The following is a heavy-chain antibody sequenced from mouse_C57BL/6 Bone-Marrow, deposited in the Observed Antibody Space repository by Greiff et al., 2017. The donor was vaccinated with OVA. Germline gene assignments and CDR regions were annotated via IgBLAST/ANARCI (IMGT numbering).Heavy chain of an antibody. V-gene: IGHV5-4*01. J-gene: IGHJ1*03. D-gene: IGHD1-1*01. Sequence: EVQLVESGGGLVKPGGSLKLSCAASGFTFSSYAMSWVRQTPEKRLEWVASISDGGSYTYYPDNVKGRFTISRDNAKNNLYLQLSHLKSEDTAMYYCARDPGDYYCSSYWYFDDWGTGTTVTVSS. CDR1: GFTFSSYA. CDR3: ARDPGDYYCSSYWYFDD. CDR2: ISDGGSYT.